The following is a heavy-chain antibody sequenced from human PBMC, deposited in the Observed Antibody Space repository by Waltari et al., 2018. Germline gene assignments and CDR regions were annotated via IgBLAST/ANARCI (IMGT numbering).Heavy chain of an antibody. CDR1: GGSISSHY. Sequence: QVQLQESGPGLVKPSETLSLTCTASGGSISSHYWSWIRQPPGKGLEWIGYIYYSGSTNYNPSLKSRVTISVDTSKNQFSLKLSSVTAADTAVYYCARMITFGGVIVIGGVGAFDIWGQGTMVTVSS. D-gene: IGHD3-16*02. J-gene: IGHJ3*02. V-gene: IGHV4-59*08. CDR2: IYYSGST. CDR3: ARMITFGGVIVIGGVGAFDI.